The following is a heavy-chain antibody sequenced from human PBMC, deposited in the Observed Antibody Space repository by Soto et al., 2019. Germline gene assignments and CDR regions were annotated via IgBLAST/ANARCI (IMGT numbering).Heavy chain of an antibody. D-gene: IGHD4-17*01. Sequence: QVQLVQSGPEVKKPGASVKVSCKASGYTFTTYAFNWVRQAPGQGLEWMGWISAYSGNTNYAQKFQGRVTMTTDTSTTKTYMELWSLRSDDTAVYYCARDQTVLDYWGQGTLVTVSS. CDR2: ISAYSGNT. J-gene: IGHJ4*02. V-gene: IGHV1-18*04. CDR1: GYTFTTYA. CDR3: ARDQTVLDY.